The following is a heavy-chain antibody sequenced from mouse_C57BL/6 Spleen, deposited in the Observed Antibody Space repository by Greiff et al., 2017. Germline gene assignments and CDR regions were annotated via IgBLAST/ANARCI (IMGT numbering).Heavy chain of an antibody. Sequence: EVQLVESGPGLVKPSQSLSLTCSVTGYSITSGYYWNWIRQFPGNKLEWMGYISYDGSNNYNPSLKKRISITRDTSKNQFFLKLNSVTTEDTATYYCAREEYGYGFAYWGQGTLVTVSA. CDR1: GYSITSGYY. V-gene: IGHV3-6*01. J-gene: IGHJ3*01. CDR3: AREEYGYGFAY. D-gene: IGHD2-2*01. CDR2: ISYDGSN.